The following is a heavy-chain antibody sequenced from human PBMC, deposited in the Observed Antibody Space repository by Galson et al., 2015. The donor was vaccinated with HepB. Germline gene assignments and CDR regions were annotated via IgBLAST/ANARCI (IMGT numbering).Heavy chain of an antibody. J-gene: IGHJ2*01. V-gene: IGHV3-48*02. CDR1: GFTFSSYT. Sequence: SLRLSCAASGFTFSSYTMTWVRQAPGKGLESVSYISSTGTTMYYADSAKGRFTISRDNAQNTLYLQMNSLRDEDTAVYYCAKVYVGLGSSPAYWYFDLWGRGALVTVSS. D-gene: IGHD3-10*01. CDR2: ISSTGTTM. CDR3: AKVYVGLGSSPAYWYFDL.